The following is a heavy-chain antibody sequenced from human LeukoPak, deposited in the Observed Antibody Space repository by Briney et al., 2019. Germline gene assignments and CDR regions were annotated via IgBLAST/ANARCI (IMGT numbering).Heavy chain of an antibody. CDR1: GYTFTGYY. CDR2: INPNSGGT. J-gene: IGHJ4*02. V-gene: IGHV1-2*02. CDR3: ARDVGDSSGYLYYFDY. D-gene: IGHD3-22*01. Sequence: ASVKVSCKASGYTFTGYYMHWVRQAPGQGLEWMGWINPNSGGTNYAQKFQGRVTMTRDTSISTAYMELSSLRSEDTAVYYCARDVGDSSGYLYYFDYWGQGTLVTVSS.